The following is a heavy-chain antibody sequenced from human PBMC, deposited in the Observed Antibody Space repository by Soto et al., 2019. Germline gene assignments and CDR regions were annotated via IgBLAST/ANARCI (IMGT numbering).Heavy chain of an antibody. J-gene: IGHJ4*02. Sequence: QLPLQESGSGLVKPSQTLSLTCAVSGGSISSGGYSWSWIRQPPGKGLEWIGYIYHSGSTYYNPSLKSRVTITVDRSKNQFSLKLSSVTAADTAVYYCARAMNTVTTVDNLGQGTLVTVSS. CDR2: IYHSGST. V-gene: IGHV4-30-2*01. D-gene: IGHD4-17*01. CDR3: ARAMNTVTTVDN. CDR1: GGSISSGGYS.